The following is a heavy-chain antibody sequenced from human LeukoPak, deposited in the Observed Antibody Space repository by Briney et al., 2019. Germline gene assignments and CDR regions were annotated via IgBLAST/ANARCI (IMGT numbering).Heavy chain of an antibody. V-gene: IGHV4-34*01. D-gene: IGHD7-27*01. CDR1: GGSFSGYY. CDR2: INHSGST. J-gene: IGHJ2*01. CDR3: AKTGAGYWYFDL. Sequence: SETLSLTCAVYGGSFSGYYWSWIRQPPGKGLEWIGEINHSGSTNYNPSLKSRVTISVDPSKTQFSLKLNSVTAACTAVYYCAKTGAGYWYFDLWGRGTLVTVSS.